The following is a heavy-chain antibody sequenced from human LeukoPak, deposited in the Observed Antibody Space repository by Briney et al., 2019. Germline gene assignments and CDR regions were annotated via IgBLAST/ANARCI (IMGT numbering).Heavy chain of an antibody. D-gene: IGHD3-10*01. Sequence: SETLSLTCTVSGGSISSYYWSWIRQPPGKGLEWIGYIYYSGSTNYNPSLKSRVTISVDTSKNQFSLKLSSVTAAGTAVYYCASGEADVLDYWGQGTLVTVSS. V-gene: IGHV4-59*01. CDR2: IYYSGST. CDR1: GGSISSYY. CDR3: ASGEADVLDY. J-gene: IGHJ4*02.